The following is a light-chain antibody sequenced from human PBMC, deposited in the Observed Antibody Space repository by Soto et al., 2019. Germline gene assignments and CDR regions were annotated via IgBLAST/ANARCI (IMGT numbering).Light chain of an antibody. Sequence: DIAMSQSPVTLRVTPGEPASMSCRSSRSLLNYIGYVYLDWYVQKPGQYPQLLIYLGSNRASGVPDRFSGSVSGTDFTLEISRVEAEDVGIYYCMQALQIPMTFGGGTRVDI. CDR1: RSLLNYIGYVY. CDR3: MQALQIPMT. J-gene: IGKJ4*01. CDR2: LGS. V-gene: IGKV2-28*01.